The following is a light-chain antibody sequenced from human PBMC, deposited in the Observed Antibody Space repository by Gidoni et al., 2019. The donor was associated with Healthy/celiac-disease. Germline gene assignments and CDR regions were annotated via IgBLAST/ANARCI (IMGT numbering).Light chain of an antibody. J-gene: IGLJ2*01. CDR3: SSYTSSSTRVV. CDR1: SSDVGGYNY. V-gene: IGLV2-14*01. Sequence: QSALPQPPPVSGSPGQSITISCTGTSSDVGGYNYVSWYQQPPGKAPKLMIYDVSNRPSGVSNRFSGSKSGNTASLTISGLQAEDEADYYCSSYTSSSTRVVFGGGTKLTVL. CDR2: DVS.